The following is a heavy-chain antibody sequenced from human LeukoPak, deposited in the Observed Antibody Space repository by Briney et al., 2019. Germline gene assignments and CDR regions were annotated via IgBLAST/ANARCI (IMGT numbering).Heavy chain of an antibody. CDR3: ASGWDMDV. D-gene: IGHD1-26*01. CDR1: GFTFSSYW. CDR2: IKQDGSEK. J-gene: IGHJ6*02. V-gene: IGHV3-7*01. Sequence: GGSLRLSCAASGFTFSSYWMSWVRQAPGEGLEWVANIKQDGSEKYYVDSVKGRFTISRDNAKNSLYLQINSLRAEDTAVYSCASGWDMDVWGQGTTVTVSS.